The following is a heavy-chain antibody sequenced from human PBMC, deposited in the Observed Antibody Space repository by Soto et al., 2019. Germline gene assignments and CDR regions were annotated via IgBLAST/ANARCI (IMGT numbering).Heavy chain of an antibody. D-gene: IGHD2-2*01. Sequence: SETLSLTCTVSGGSISSYYWSWIRQPPGKGLEWIGYIYYSGSTNYNPSLKSRVTISVDTSKNQFSLKLSSVTAADTALYYCARHVTSRRPDYYYYYYMDVWGKGTTVTVSS. CDR3: ARHVTSRRPDYYYYYYMDV. J-gene: IGHJ6*03. CDR2: IYYSGST. CDR1: GGSISSYY. V-gene: IGHV4-59*08.